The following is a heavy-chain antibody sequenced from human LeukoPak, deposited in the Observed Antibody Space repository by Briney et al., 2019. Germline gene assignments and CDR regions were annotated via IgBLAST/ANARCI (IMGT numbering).Heavy chain of an antibody. J-gene: IGHJ4*02. CDR2: ICDGGSSK. V-gene: IGHV3-33*06. D-gene: IGHD2-2*01. CDR1: GFTFSSYG. CDR3: AKDLSSRLESAY. Sequence: GRSLRLSCAASGFTFSSYGMHWVRQAPGKGLEWVAVICDGGSSKYYADSVKGRFTISRDNPKNTLYLQMNSLRAEDTPVYYVAKDLSSRLESAYWGQRTLVTVSS.